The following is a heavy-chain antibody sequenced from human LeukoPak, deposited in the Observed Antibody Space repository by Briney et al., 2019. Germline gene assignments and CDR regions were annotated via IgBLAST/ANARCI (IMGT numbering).Heavy chain of an antibody. Sequence: NPSETLSLTCAVYGGSFSGYYWSWIRQPPGKGLEWIGEINHSGSTNYNPSLKSRVTISVDTSKNQFSLKLSSVTAADTAVYYCARDPNYYGSSGYHHYYFDYWGQGTLVTVSS. CDR3: ARDPNYYGSSGYHHYYFDY. CDR2: INHSGST. V-gene: IGHV4-34*01. D-gene: IGHD3-22*01. J-gene: IGHJ4*02. CDR1: GGSFSGYY.